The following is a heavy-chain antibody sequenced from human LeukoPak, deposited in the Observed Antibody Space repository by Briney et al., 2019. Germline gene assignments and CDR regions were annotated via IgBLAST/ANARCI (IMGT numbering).Heavy chain of an antibody. D-gene: IGHD3-10*01. CDR2: IYYSGST. V-gene: IGHV4-30-4*01. CDR3: ARVAYGENFDY. Sequence: PSETLSLTCTVSGGSISSGEYYWSWIRQPPGKGLEWIGYIYYSGSTYYNPSLKSRVTISVDTSKNQFSLKLSSVTAADTAVYYCARVAYGENFDYWGQGTLVTVSS. J-gene: IGHJ4*02. CDR1: GGSISSGEYY.